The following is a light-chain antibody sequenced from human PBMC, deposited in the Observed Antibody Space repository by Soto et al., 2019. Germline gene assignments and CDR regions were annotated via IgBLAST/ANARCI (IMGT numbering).Light chain of an antibody. V-gene: IGLV4-69*01. CDR1: SGHSSYT. Sequence: QSVLTQSPSASASLGASVKLTCSLRSGHSSYTIAWHQQQPEKGPRYLMKLNSDGRHSKGDGIPDRFSGSSSGAERYLTISRLQSEDVADYYCQTWGTGFRVFGGGTKLTVL. J-gene: IGLJ2*01. CDR3: QTWGTGFRV. CDR2: LNSDGRH.